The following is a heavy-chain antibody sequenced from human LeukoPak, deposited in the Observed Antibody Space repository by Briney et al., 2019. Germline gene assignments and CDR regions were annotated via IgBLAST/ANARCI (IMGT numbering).Heavy chain of an antibody. Sequence: ASVKVSCKASGYTFTSYYMHWVRQAPGQGLEWMGWISAYNGNTNYAQKLQGRVTMTTDTSTSTAYMELRSLRSDDTAVYYCASGATYCSSTNCSLRDYFDYWGQGTLVTVSS. V-gene: IGHV1-18*04. CDR1: GYTFTSYY. CDR3: ASGATYCSSTNCSLRDYFDY. J-gene: IGHJ4*02. D-gene: IGHD2-2*01. CDR2: ISAYNGNT.